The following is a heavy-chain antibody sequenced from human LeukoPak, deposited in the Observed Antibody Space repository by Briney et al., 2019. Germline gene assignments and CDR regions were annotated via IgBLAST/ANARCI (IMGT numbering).Heavy chain of an antibody. D-gene: IGHD5-24*01. CDR2: IYPGNSDT. Sequence: GESLNTPCKRSGYIFSSYSIGWVRQTPGKGLEWMGIIYPGNSDTTYSPSFQGQVTISADRSITTAYLQSSSLKASDTAMYYCAGSARDGYSDGVDDIWGQGTMVTVSS. CDR1: GYIFSSYS. V-gene: IGHV5-51*01. CDR3: AGSARDGYSDGVDDI. J-gene: IGHJ3*02.